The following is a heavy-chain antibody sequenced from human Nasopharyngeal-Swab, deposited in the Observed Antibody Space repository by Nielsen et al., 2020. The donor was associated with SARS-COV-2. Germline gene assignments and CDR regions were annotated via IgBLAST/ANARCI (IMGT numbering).Heavy chain of an antibody. CDR3: ARDGDILTGLSLDY. CDR2: IWYDGSNK. D-gene: IGHD3-9*01. J-gene: IGHJ4*02. V-gene: IGHV3-33*01. Sequence: VRQAPGKGLEWVAIIWYDGSNKYYADSVKGRFTISRDNSKNTLYLQMNSLRAEDTAVYYCARDGDILTGLSLDYWGQGTLVTSPQ.